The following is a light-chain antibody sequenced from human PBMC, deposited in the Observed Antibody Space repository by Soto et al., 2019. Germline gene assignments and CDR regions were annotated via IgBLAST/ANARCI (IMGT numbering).Light chain of an antibody. CDR1: QSVSSN. CDR3: QHYGTLIT. Sequence: EIVMTQSPATLSVSPGERATLSCRASQSVSSNLAWYQQKPGQAPRLLIYGASTRATGIPARFSGSGSGTGFTLTISRLEPEDFAVYYCQHYGTLITFGQGTRLEIK. J-gene: IGKJ5*01. V-gene: IGKV3-15*01. CDR2: GAS.